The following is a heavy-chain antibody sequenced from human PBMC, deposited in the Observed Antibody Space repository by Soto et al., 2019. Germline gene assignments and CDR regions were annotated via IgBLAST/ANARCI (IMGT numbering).Heavy chain of an antibody. V-gene: IGHV4-4*07. D-gene: IGHD6-19*01. CDR3: ARVNIAVAGTGEGYFDY. Sequence: SETLSLTCTVSGGSISSYYWSWIRQPAGKGLEWIGRIYTSGSTNYNPSLKSRVTMSVDTSKNQFSLKLSSVTAAETAVYYCARVNIAVAGTGEGYFDYWGQGTMVTVSS. CDR1: GGSISSYY. J-gene: IGHJ4*02. CDR2: IYTSGST.